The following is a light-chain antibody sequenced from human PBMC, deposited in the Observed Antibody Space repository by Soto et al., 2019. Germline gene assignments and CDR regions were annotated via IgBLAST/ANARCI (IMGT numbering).Light chain of an antibody. CDR1: SGSIVSNY. Sequence: NFMLTQPHSVSASPGKTVTISCTRSSGSIVSNYVQWYQQRPGSSPTTVIYEDNYRPSGVPDRFSGSVDSSSNSASLTISGLKTEDEADYYCQSYDSSNVVFGGGTKLTVL. J-gene: IGLJ2*01. V-gene: IGLV6-57*01. CDR3: QSYDSSNVV. CDR2: EDN.